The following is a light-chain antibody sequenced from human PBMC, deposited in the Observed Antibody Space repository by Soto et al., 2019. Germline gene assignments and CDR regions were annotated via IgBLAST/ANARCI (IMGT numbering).Light chain of an antibody. CDR2: AAS. Sequence: DIQFTQSPSSLSASVGDRVTITCRASHGIRSWLAWYQQKPEKGPKTLIYAASTLQSGVQSRFSGSGAGTDFTLTISSLQPEDVATDYCQQYNSYTTTFGQGTRLEIK. CDR1: HGIRSW. V-gene: IGKV1D-16*01. CDR3: QQYNSYTTT. J-gene: IGKJ5*01.